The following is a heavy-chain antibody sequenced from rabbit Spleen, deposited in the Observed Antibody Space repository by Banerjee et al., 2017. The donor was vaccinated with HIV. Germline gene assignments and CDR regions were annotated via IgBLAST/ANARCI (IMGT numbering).Heavy chain of an antibody. CDR2: VFTGNVKT. CDR3: ARDAGHAFDP. J-gene: IGHJ2*01. D-gene: IGHD4-2*01. V-gene: IGHV1S40*01. CDR1: GIDFSRGYD. Sequence: QQLVESGGGLVKPGASLTLTCKASGIDFSRGYDMCWVRLAPGKGLEWIGCVFTGNVKTYYASWAKGRFTISKTSSTTVTLQMTSLTVADTATYFCARDAGHAFDPWGQGTLVTVS.